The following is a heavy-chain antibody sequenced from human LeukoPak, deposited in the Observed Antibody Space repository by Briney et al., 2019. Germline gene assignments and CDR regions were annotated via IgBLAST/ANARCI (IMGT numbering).Heavy chain of an antibody. CDR2: ISYDGSNK. Sequence: PGGSLRLSCAASGFTFSSYAMHWVRQAPGKGLEWVAVISYDGSNKYYADSMKGRFTISRDNSRNTLYLQMNSLRAEDTAVYYCARGHSSGWYNIDYWGQGTLVTVSS. V-gene: IGHV3-30-3*01. J-gene: IGHJ4*02. D-gene: IGHD6-19*01. CDR3: ARGHSSGWYNIDY. CDR1: GFTFSSYA.